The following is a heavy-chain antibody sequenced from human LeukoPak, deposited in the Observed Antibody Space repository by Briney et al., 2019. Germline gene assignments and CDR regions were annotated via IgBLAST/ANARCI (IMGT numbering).Heavy chain of an antibody. CDR2: IKQDGSEK. CDR3: ARFQALRGSFRGFDF. Sequence: GGSLRLSCAASGFTFSSYWMGWVRQAPGRGLEWVANIKQDGSEKYYVDSVKGRFTISRDNSRNTLYLQMNSLRTEDTALYYCARFQALRGSFRGFDFWGQGTQVTVSP. J-gene: IGHJ4*02. D-gene: IGHD1-26*01. V-gene: IGHV3-7*01. CDR1: GFTFSSYW.